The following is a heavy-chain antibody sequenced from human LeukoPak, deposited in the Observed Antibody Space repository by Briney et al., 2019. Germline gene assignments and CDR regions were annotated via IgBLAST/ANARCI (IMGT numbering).Heavy chain of an antibody. CDR1: GFRFSDYW. D-gene: IGHD3-22*01. V-gene: IGHV3-7*01. J-gene: IGHJ4*02. CDR2: IKTDGSAK. CDR3: TKDLNHDSSG. Sequence: GGPLTLSCSASGFRFSDYWMTWVRQGPGMGLECVANIKTDGSAKYYPDSVKGRLTVSRDNAKNSLYLQMNNMRVEDTAIYYCTKDLNHDSSGWGQGTLVTVSS.